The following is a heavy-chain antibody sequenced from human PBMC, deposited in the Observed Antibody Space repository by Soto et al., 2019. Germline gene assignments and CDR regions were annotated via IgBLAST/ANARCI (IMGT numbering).Heavy chain of an antibody. Sequence: QITLKESGPTLVTPTQTLTLTCTFSGFSLSTSGMGVHWIRQPPGKALEWLALIYWDGDKRYRPSLKSRLTITEDTSKNLVVLTMTNMDPVDTATYYCAHKASSGRIYWGQGTLVTVSS. CDR2: IYWDGDK. J-gene: IGHJ4*02. V-gene: IGHV2-5*02. CDR3: AHKASSGRIY. CDR1: GFSLSTSGMG. D-gene: IGHD1-26*01.